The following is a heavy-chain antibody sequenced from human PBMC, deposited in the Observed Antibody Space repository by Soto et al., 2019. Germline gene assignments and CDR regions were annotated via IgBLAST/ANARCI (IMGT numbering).Heavy chain of an antibody. D-gene: IGHD1-20*01. CDR1: GFSLSTSGMR. J-gene: IGHJ6*02. Sequence: SGPTLVNPTQTLTLTCTFSGFSLSTSGMRVSWIRQSPGKALEWLARIDWDDSKFYSTSLKTRLTISKGTSKNQVVLTMTHMDPADTATYYCARIPVYSGLDVWGQGTTVTVSS. CDR2: IDWDDSK. V-gene: IGHV2-70*04. CDR3: ARIPVYSGLDV.